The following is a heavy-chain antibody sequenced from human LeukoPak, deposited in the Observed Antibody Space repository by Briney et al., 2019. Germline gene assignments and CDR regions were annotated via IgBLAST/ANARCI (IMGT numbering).Heavy chain of an antibody. J-gene: IGHJ5*02. V-gene: IGHV1-46*01. CDR2: INPSGGST. CDR1: GYTFTSYY. Sequence: ASVKVSCKASGYTFTSYYMHWVRQAPEQGLEWMGIINPSGGSTSYAQKFQGRVTMTRDMSTSTVYMELSSLRSEDTAVYYCARDGRYDCSSTSCYPNWFDPWGQGTLVTVSS. D-gene: IGHD2-2*01. CDR3: ARDGRYDCSSTSCYPNWFDP.